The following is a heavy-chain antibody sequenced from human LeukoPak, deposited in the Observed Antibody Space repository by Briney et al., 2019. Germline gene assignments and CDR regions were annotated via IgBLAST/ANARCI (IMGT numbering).Heavy chain of an antibody. D-gene: IGHD2-15*01. CDR2: IIPILGIA. Sequence: SVKVSCKASGGTFSSYAISWVRQAPGQGLEWRGRIIPILGIANYAQKFQGRVTITADKSTSTAYMELSSLRSEDTAVYYCARGYCSGGSCYPADYWGQGTLVTVSS. CDR3: ARGYCSGGSCYPADY. V-gene: IGHV1-69*04. J-gene: IGHJ4*02. CDR1: GGTFSSYA.